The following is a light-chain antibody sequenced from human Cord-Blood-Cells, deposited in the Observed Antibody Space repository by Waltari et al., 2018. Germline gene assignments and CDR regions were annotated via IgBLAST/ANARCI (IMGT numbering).Light chain of an antibody. CDR3: QQRSNWPVT. CDR2: DAS. CDR1: QSVSNY. V-gene: IGKV3-11*01. Sequence: EIVLTQSPATLSLSPGERATLSCRASQSVSNYLAWYQQQPGQAPRLLIYDASNRATGIPARFSGSGSGTDFTLTISSLEPEDSAVYYCQQRSNWPVTFGQGTKVEIK. J-gene: IGKJ1*01.